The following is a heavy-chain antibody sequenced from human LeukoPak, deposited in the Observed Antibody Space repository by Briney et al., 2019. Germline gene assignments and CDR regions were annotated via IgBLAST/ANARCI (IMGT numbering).Heavy chain of an antibody. V-gene: IGHV3-9*01. CDR2: ISWNSGSV. Sequence: GRSLRLSCAASGFKFDDYAMHWVRQVPGKGLEWVSGISWNSGSVGYADSVRGRFTISRDNAKSSLFLQMNSLRPEDTALYFCAKGVTSMVRGVIVGYYFDYWGQGTLVTVSS. J-gene: IGHJ4*02. CDR3: AKGVTSMVRGVIVGYYFDY. D-gene: IGHD3-10*01. CDR1: GFKFDDYA.